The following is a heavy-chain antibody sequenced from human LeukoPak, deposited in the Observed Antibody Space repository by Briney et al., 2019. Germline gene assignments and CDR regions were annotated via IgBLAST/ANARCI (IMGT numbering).Heavy chain of an antibody. CDR2: MFDSGRT. D-gene: IGHD3-22*01. CDR3: ARHDPIISMIVGERAFDI. V-gene: IGHV4-4*02. Sequence: PSETLSPTCGVSGGSITSTNWWSWVRQPPGQGLEWLGYMFDSGRTKYNPSLRNRVTISGDTSKNQVSLRLSSVTAADTAVYYCARHDPIISMIVGERAFDIWGQGTMVTVSS. J-gene: IGHJ3*02. CDR1: GGSITSTNW.